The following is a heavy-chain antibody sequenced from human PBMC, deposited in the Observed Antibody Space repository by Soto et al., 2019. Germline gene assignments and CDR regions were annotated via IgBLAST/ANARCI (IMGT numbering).Heavy chain of an antibody. Sequence: PSETLSLTCAVSGGSISSGGYSWSWIRQPPGKGLEWIGYMYHSGSTYYNPSLKSRVTISIDRSKNQFSLKLSSVTAADTAVYYCARGPDYWGQEILVTVSS. CDR3: ARGPDY. CDR2: MYHSGST. CDR1: GGSISSGGYS. J-gene: IGHJ4*02. V-gene: IGHV4-30-2*01.